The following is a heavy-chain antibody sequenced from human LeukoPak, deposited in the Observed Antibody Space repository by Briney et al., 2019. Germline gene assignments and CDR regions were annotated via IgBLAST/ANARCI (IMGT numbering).Heavy chain of an antibody. Sequence: PGGSLRLSCAASGFTCSTYTMTWVRQVPGKGLEWVSVISGSGATTYCAESAKGRFTISRDNSKNTVYLQMNSLRAEDTAVYYCAKRHGISGTTTRAADYWGQGTLVTVSS. D-gene: IGHD1-7*01. V-gene: IGHV3-23*01. CDR2: ISGSGATT. CDR1: GFTCSTYT. CDR3: AKRHGISGTTTRAADY. J-gene: IGHJ4*02.